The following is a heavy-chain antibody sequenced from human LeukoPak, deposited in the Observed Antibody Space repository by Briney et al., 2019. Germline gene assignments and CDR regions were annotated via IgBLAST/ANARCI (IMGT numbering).Heavy chain of an antibody. Sequence: PSETLSLTCAVYGGSFSGYYCSWIRQPQGQRLELIGERNHSGSTNYNPSPNRQVTISVDMSKNQFYLYLSLGTAAGRAVYYCARHHRYCSGGSCYSRAKPFDYWGQGTLVTVSS. CDR2: RNHSGST. CDR3: ARHHRYCSGGSCYSRAKPFDY. J-gene: IGHJ4*02. D-gene: IGHD2-15*01. V-gene: IGHV4-34*01. CDR1: GGSFSGYY.